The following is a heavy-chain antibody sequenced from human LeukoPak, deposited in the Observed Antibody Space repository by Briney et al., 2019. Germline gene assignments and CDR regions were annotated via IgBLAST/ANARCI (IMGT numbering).Heavy chain of an antibody. CDR3: ARDFAYSSGANWFDP. Sequence: PGGSVRLSCAASVFIFSSYSMNWVRQTPARGREWGSFISGSSSYIYYADSMKGRYTISRDNGKNSLYLQMNSLRAEDTGVYHCARDFAYSSGANWFDPWAQGTLVTVSS. D-gene: IGHD6-19*01. J-gene: IGHJ5*02. CDR1: VFIFSSYS. CDR2: ISGSSSYI. V-gene: IGHV3-21*01.